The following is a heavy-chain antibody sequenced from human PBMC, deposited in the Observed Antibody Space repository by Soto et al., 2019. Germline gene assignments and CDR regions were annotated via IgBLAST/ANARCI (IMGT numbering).Heavy chain of an antibody. D-gene: IGHD4-17*01. CDR2: ISSDGSNK. CDR1: GFTFSSYA. V-gene: IGHV3-30-3*01. J-gene: IGHJ6*02. Sequence: QVQLVESGGGVVQPGRSLRLSCAASGFTFSSYAMHWVRQAPGKGLEWVAVISSDGSNKYYADSVKGRFTISRDNSKNTLYLQMNSLRAEDTAVYYCARDIGYGDYVAYYYYGMDVWGQGTTVTVSS. CDR3: ARDIGYGDYVAYYYYGMDV.